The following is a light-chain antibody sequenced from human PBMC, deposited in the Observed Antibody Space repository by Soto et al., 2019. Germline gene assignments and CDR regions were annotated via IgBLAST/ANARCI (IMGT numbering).Light chain of an antibody. J-gene: IGKJ1*01. V-gene: IGKV3-15*01. Sequence: EIIMTQSPATLSVSPGERVTLSCRASQSISGNLAWYQHKPGRAPRLLISGASARATGFPARFSGSGSGTEFTLTISSLQSEDFAVYYCQQYNNWPGTFGQGTKVDI. CDR3: QQYNNWPGT. CDR1: QSISGN. CDR2: GAS.